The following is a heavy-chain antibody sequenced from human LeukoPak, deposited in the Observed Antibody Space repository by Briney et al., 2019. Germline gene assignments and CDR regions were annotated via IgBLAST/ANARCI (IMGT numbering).Heavy chain of an antibody. J-gene: IGHJ4*02. D-gene: IGHD1-14*01. V-gene: IGHV3-7*04. CDR3: ARGRKFYDY. CDR2: INQDGSDK. CDR1: GFTFSNYW. Sequence: GGSLRLSCAASGFTFSNYWMSWVRQAPGKGLEWVANINQDGSDKDYVDSVKGRFTISRDNAKNSLYLQMNSLRAEDTAVFHCARGRKFYDYWGQGTLVSVSS.